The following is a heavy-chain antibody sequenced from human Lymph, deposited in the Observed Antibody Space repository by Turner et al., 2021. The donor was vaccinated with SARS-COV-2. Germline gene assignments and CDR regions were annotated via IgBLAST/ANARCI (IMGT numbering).Heavy chain of an antibody. D-gene: IGHD5-18*01. CDR1: GGSFSGYY. CDR3: ARGGVDTAMVRYYYYGMDV. CDR2: INHSGIT. J-gene: IGHJ6*02. V-gene: IGHV4-34*01. Sequence: QVQLQQWGAGLLKPSETLSLTCAVYGGSFSGYYWSWIRQPPGKGLEWIGEINHSGITNYNPSLKSRVTISVDTSKNQFSLKLSSVTAADTAVYYCARGGVDTAMVRYYYYGMDVWGQGTTVTVSS.